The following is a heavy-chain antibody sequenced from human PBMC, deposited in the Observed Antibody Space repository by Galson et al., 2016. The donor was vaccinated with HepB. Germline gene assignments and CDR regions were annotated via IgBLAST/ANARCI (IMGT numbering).Heavy chain of an antibody. Sequence: SVKVSCKALGYTFTTYYIHWIRQAPGQGLEWMGIINPNGGSTTFAQRFQGRVTMTRDTSTSTVYIDLSSLGSEDTAVYCCARGYCSATDCYAGLGLDVWGQGTTVIVS. J-gene: IGHJ6*02. CDR1: GYTFTTYY. CDR2: INPNGGST. D-gene: IGHD2-2*01. CDR3: ARGYCSATDCYAGLGLDV. V-gene: IGHV1-46*01.